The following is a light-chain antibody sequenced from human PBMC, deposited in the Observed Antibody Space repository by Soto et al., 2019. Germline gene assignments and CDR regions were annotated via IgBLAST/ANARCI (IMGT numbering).Light chain of an antibody. CDR2: GAS. CDR3: QQYNNWWT. Sequence: EIVMTQSPATLSVSPGERATLSCRASQSVSSNLAWYQQKPGQAPRLLIYGASTRATGIPARFSGSRSGTEFTLTISSLQSEDFAFYYCQQYNNWWTFGQGTKVEIK. V-gene: IGKV3-15*01. CDR1: QSVSSN. J-gene: IGKJ1*01.